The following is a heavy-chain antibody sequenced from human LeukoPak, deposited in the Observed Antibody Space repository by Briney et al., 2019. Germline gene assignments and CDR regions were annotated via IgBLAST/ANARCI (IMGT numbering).Heavy chain of an antibody. CDR3: ARLVIYSSGFIKGFDY. D-gene: IGHD3-22*01. CDR2: IYYSGST. V-gene: IGHV4-39*01. CDR1: GGSISSSSYC. Sequence: SETLSLTCTVSGGSISSSSYCWGWIRQPPGKGLEWIGSIYYSGSTYYNPSLKSRVTISVDTSKNQFSLKLSSVTAADTAVYYCARLVIYSSGFIKGFDYWGQGTLVTVTS. J-gene: IGHJ4*02.